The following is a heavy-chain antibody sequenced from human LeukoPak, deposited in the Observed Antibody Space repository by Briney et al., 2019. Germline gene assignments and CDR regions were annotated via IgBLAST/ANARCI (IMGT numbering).Heavy chain of an antibody. CDR1: GFTFSSYS. Sequence: PGGSLRLSCAASGFTFSSYSMNWVRQAPGKGLEWVSSISSSSSYIYYADSVKGRFTISRDNAKNSLYLQMNSLRAEDTAVYYCAKSRNPYYDSSGYSWFDPWGQGTLVTVSS. D-gene: IGHD3-22*01. J-gene: IGHJ5*02. CDR3: AKSRNPYYDSSGYSWFDP. CDR2: ISSSSSYI. V-gene: IGHV3-21*01.